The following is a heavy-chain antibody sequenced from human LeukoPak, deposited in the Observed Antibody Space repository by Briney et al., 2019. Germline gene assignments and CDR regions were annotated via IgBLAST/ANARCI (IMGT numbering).Heavy chain of an antibody. CDR2: ISAYNGNT. J-gene: IGHJ3*02. Sequence: GASVKVSCKASGYTFTSYGISWVRQAPGQGLEWMGWISAYNGNTNYAQKLQSRVTMPTDTSTSTAYMELRSLRSDDTAVYYCARLYDFWTNAAFDIWGQGTMVTVSS. V-gene: IGHV1-18*01. CDR1: GYTFTSYG. D-gene: IGHD3-3*01. CDR3: ARLYDFWTNAAFDI.